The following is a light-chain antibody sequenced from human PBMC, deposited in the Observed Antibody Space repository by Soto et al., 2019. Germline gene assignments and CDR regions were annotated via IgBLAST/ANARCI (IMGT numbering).Light chain of an antibody. V-gene: IGKV3-15*01. Sequence: EIVMTQSPATLSVSPGERATLSCRARESVSSNLAWYQQIPGQAPRLLIYGASTRATGIPDRFSGSGSGTEFTLTISSLQSEDFAVYYCQQYINWPPWTFGQGTKVDIK. J-gene: IGKJ1*01. CDR1: ESVSSN. CDR2: GAS. CDR3: QQYINWPPWT.